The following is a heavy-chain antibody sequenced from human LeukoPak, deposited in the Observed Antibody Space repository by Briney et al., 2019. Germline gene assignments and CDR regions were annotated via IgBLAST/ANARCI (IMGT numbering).Heavy chain of an antibody. D-gene: IGHD2-2*01. Sequence: PSETLSLTCTVSGGSISSYYWSWIRQPPGKGLEWIGYIYYSGSTNYNPSLKSRVTISVDTSKNQFSLKLSSVTAADTAVYYCARLDPYCSSTSCYDGAGSRNDAFDIWGQGTMVTVSS. CDR3: ARLDPYCSSTSCYDGAGSRNDAFDI. V-gene: IGHV4-59*01. CDR1: GGSISSYY. CDR2: IYYSGST. J-gene: IGHJ3*02.